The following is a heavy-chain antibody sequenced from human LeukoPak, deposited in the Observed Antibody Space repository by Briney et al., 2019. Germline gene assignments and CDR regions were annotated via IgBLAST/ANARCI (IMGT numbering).Heavy chain of an antibody. J-gene: IGHJ5*02. Sequence: GGSLRLSCAASGFTVHSNYMSWVRQAPGKGLEWVSVIDRSGVTHYADSVKGRFTISRDSSKNTLYLQMNSLRAEDTGVYYCAKDYRAHPLRPNWLDPWGQGTLVTVSS. CDR2: IDRSGVT. CDR1: GFTVHSNY. CDR3: AKDYRAHPLRPNWLDP. V-gene: IGHV3-53*01. D-gene: IGHD1-26*01.